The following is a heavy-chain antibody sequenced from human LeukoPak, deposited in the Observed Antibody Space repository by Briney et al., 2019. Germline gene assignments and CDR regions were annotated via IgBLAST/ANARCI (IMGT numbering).Heavy chain of an antibody. CDR1: GGSFSGYY. J-gene: IGHJ4*02. CDR2: INDSGST. CDR3: ARGPVLGTTTYFYY. V-gene: IGHV4-34*01. Sequence: SETLSLTCAVYGGSFSGYYWNWIRQPPGKGPEWIGEINDSGSTNYNPSLKGRVTISVDMSKNQFSLKKNSVTAADTAVYYCARGPVLGTTTYFYYWGQGSLVTVSS. D-gene: IGHD1-26*01.